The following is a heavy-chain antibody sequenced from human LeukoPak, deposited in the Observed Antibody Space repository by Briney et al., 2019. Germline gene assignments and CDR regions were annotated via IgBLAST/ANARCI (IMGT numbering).Heavy chain of an antibody. CDR1: GFTFSSYE. D-gene: IGHD3-22*01. V-gene: IGHV3-48*03. Sequence: GGSLRLSCAASGFTFSSYERNWVRQAPGKGLEWVSYISSSGSTIYYADSVKGRFTISRDNAKNSLYLQMNSLRAEDTAVYYCAKDPYYYDSSGYPYFDYWGQGTLVTVSS. CDR2: ISSSGSTI. J-gene: IGHJ4*02. CDR3: AKDPYYYDSSGYPYFDY.